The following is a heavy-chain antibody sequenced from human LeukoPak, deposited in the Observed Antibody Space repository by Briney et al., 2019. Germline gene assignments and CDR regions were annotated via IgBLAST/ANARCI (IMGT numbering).Heavy chain of an antibody. D-gene: IGHD6-19*01. CDR3: ARDPDTHSGWSLPYYFDY. Sequence: GGSLRLSCAASGFTFSSYAMSWVRQAPGKGLEWVSAISGSGSSTYYTDPVKGRFTISRDNSKNTLYLQMNSLRAEDTAVYYCARDPDTHSGWSLPYYFDYWGQGTLVTVSA. CDR1: GFTFSSYA. J-gene: IGHJ4*02. CDR2: ISGSGSST. V-gene: IGHV3-23*01.